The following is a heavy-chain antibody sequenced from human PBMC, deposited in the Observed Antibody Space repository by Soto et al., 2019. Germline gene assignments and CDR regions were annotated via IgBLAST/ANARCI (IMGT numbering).Heavy chain of an antibody. CDR3: AKGGEVGGVLGDH. CDR2: ISYDGSYQ. D-gene: IGHD1-26*01. Sequence: QVQLVESGGGVVQPGTSLRLSCEASGFAFNKFGMHWVRQAPGKGREWGAFISYDGSYQYYADSVQGRLTITRDNSMNTLNMQLNSRRREDTALYYCAKGGEVGGVLGDHWGQGTLVTVSS. CDR1: GFAFNKFG. V-gene: IGHV3-30*18. J-gene: IGHJ4*02.